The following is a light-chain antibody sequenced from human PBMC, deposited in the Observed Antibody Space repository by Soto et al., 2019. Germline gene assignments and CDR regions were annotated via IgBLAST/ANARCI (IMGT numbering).Light chain of an antibody. CDR3: QQYNNWPHT. Sequence: EIVMTQSPATLSVSPGERATLSCRASQSVSSGLAWYLQKPGQAPSLLVYGASTRATGMPARFSGSGSGTEFTLTISSLQSEDFAVYYCQQYNNWPHTFGQGTKLQIK. V-gene: IGKV3-15*01. J-gene: IGKJ2*01. CDR2: GAS. CDR1: QSVSSG.